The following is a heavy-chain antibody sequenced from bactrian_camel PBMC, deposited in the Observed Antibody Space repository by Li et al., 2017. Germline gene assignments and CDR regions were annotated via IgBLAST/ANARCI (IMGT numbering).Heavy chain of an antibody. J-gene: IGHJ4*01. V-gene: IGHV3-3*01. CDR2: IRRSGGET. Sequence: HVQLVESGGGSVQTGGSLRLSCVVSGHSRGSNCVGWYRLPPGRAPAEREGIAAIRRSGGETWYAGSVKGRFTISQDSARNTVYLQMNSLKLEDTAMYYCAADFGPYCSGSYLARRANFEGQGTQVTVS. D-gene: IGHD2*01. CDR1: GHSRGSNC.